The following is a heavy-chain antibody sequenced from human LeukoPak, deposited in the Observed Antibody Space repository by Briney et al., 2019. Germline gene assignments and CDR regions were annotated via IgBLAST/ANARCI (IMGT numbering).Heavy chain of an antibody. D-gene: IGHD3-22*01. CDR2: IYYSGST. Sequence: SETLSLTCTVSGGSISSGGYYWSWIRQHPGKGLEWIGYIYYSGSTYYNPSLKSRVTISVDTSKNQFSLKLSSVTAADTAVYYCARGSSSYSFSPFDYWGQGTLVTVSS. CDR1: GGSISSGGYY. J-gene: IGHJ4*02. V-gene: IGHV4-31*03. CDR3: ARGSSSYSFSPFDY.